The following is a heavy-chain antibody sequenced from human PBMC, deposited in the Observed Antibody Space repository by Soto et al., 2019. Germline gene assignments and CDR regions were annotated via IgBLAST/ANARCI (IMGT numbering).Heavy chain of an antibody. V-gene: IGHV4-59*01. J-gene: IGHJ4*02. CDR1: GGSISSYY. CDR3: AREGNLGRWLQPLDF. CDR2: IHYNGNT. D-gene: IGHD5-12*01. Sequence: PFETLSLTCTVSGGSISSYYWSWIRQPPGKGLEWIGNIHYNGNTKYNPSLKSRVTMSIDTSKNQFSQKLISVTAADKAKYFCAREGNLGRWLQPLDFWGQGTLVTVSS.